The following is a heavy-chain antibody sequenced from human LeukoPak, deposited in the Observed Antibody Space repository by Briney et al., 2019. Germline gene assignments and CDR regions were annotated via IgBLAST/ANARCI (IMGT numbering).Heavy chain of an antibody. V-gene: IGHV3-30-3*01. Sequence: GRSLRLSCAASGFTFSSYAMHWVRQAPGKGLEWVAVISYEGSNKYYADSVKGRFTISRDNSKNTLYLQMNSLRAEDTAVYYCARDLGDYDSSGWPRGGFYYGMDVWGQGTTVTVSS. CDR1: GFTFSSYA. CDR3: ARDLGDYDSSGWPRGGFYYGMDV. J-gene: IGHJ6*02. CDR2: ISYEGSNK. D-gene: IGHD6-19*01.